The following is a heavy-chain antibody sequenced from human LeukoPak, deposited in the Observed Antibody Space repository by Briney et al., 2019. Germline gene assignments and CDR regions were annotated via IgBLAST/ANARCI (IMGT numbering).Heavy chain of an antibody. Sequence: ASVKVSCKTSGSTFTDHHMHWVRQAPRQGLEWMGRVDPKSGGTIYAQTFQGRVAMTSDTSTSTASMEVSSLKSDDTAVYYCATEAWYFASWGQGTLVTVSS. CDR2: VDPKSGGT. CDR1: GSTFTDHH. D-gene: IGHD1-14*01. V-gene: IGHV1-2*02. CDR3: ATEAWYFAS. J-gene: IGHJ4*02.